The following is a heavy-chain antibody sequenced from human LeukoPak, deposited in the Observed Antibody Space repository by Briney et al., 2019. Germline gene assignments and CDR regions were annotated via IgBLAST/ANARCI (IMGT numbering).Heavy chain of an antibody. D-gene: IGHD1-26*01. CDR2: IYTSGST. V-gene: IGHV4-61*02. CDR3: GCRATEPWDAFDI. J-gene: IGHJ3*02. Sequence: SQTLSLTCTVSGGSISSGSYYWSWIRQPAGKGLEWIGRIYTSGSTNYNPSLKSRVTISVDTSKNQFSLKLSSVTAADTAVYYCGCRATEPWDAFDIWGQGTMVTVSS. CDR1: GGSISSGSYY.